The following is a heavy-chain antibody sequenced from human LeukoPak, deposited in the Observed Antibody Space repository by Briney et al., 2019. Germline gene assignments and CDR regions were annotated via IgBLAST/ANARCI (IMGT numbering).Heavy chain of an antibody. D-gene: IGHD2-2*01. J-gene: IGHJ6*02. V-gene: IGHV4-31*03. CDR2: LYYTGST. CDR1: GGSISRAGYY. CDR3: ARGYGRYCSSTSCYEVGDSNTNYYGMDV. Sequence: SQTLSLTCTVSGGSISRAGYYYTWIRQHPGKGLEWIGYLYYTGSTNYNPSLKSRVTFSLHTSKNQFSLKLNSVTAADTAVYYCARGYGRYCSSTSCYEVGDSNTNYYGMDVWGQGTTVTVSS.